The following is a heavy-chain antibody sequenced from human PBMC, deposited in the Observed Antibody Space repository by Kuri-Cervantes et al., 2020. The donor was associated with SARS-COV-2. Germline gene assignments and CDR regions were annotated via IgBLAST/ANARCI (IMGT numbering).Heavy chain of an antibody. Sequence: GGSLRLSCAASGFTFSSYAMSWVRQAPGKGLEWVSAISGSVGSTYYADSVKGRFTISRDNSKNTLYLQMNSLRAEDTAVYYCAKDLGRPNWFDPWGQGTLVTVSS. J-gene: IGHJ5*02. CDR1: GFTFSSYA. CDR3: AKDLGRPNWFDP. V-gene: IGHV3-23*01. CDR2: ISGSVGST.